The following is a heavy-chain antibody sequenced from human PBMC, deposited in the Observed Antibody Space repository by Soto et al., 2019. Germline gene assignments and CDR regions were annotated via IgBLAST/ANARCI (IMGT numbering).Heavy chain of an antibody. Sequence: GESLKISCKGSGYSFTSYWIGWVRQMPGKGLEWMGIMYPGDSDTRYSPSFQGQVTNSADTSISTAYLQWSSLKASDTAMYYCARPSDYGDSTLGFDYWGQGTLVTVSS. J-gene: IGHJ4*02. D-gene: IGHD4-17*01. CDR1: GYSFTSYW. V-gene: IGHV5-51*01. CDR2: MYPGDSDT. CDR3: ARPSDYGDSTLGFDY.